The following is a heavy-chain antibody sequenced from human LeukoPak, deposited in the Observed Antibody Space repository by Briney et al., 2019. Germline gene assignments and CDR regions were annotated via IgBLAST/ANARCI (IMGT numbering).Heavy chain of an antibody. D-gene: IGHD2-15*01. CDR3: AREYCSGGSCYSMFDL. J-gene: IGHJ5*02. CDR2: INTNTGNP. V-gene: IGHV7-4-1*01. CDR1: GYTFTSYA. Sequence: ASVKVSCKASGYTFTSYAMNWVRQAPGQGLEWMGWINTNTGNPTYAQGFTGRFVFSLDTSVSTAYLQICSLKAEDTAVYYCAREYCSGGSCYSMFDLWGQGTLVTVSS.